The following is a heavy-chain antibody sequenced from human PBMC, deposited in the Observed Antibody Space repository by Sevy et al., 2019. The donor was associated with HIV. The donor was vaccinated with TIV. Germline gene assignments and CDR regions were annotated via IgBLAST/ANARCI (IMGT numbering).Heavy chain of an antibody. D-gene: IGHD2-15*01. CDR2: VPYDGADK. J-gene: IGHJ4*02. Sequence: GGSLRLSCAASGFIFNNYDMYWIRQAPGKGLEWVATVPYDGADKDYADIGKGRFTVSRDSFRRMLYLQMSSLRPGHTGVYVCAKDMVDCSGGTCYSGAVSPFESWGQGTLVTVSS. V-gene: IGHV3-30*18. CDR3: AKDMVDCSGGTCYSGAVSPFES. CDR1: GFIFNNYD.